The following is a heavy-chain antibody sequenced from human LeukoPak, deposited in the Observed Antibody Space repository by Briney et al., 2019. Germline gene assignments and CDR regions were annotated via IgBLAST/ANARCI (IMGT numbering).Heavy chain of an antibody. V-gene: IGHV1-18*01. D-gene: IGHD3-10*01. J-gene: IGHJ5*02. CDR1: GYSFTSYG. CDR3: ARAILLGWFDP. CDR2: ISAYNGNT. Sequence: GASVKVSCKASGYSFTSYGLNWVRQAPGQGLEWMGWISAYNGNTNYAQKLQGRVTMTTDTSTSTAYMELRSLRSDDTAVYYCARAILLGWFDPWGQGTLVTVSS.